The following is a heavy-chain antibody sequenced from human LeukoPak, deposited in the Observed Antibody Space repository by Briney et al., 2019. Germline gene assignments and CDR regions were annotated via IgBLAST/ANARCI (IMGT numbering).Heavy chain of an antibody. D-gene: IGHD3-3*01. CDR3: ASLPRITIFGVVH. Sequence: SETLSLTCTVSGGSISSSSYYWGWIRQPPGKGLELNGSIYYSGSTYYSPSLKSRVSISVDTSKNQFSLKLSSVTAADTAVYYCASLPRITIFGVVHWGQGTLVTVSS. J-gene: IGHJ4*02. CDR1: GGSISSSSYY. V-gene: IGHV4-39*01. CDR2: IYYSGST.